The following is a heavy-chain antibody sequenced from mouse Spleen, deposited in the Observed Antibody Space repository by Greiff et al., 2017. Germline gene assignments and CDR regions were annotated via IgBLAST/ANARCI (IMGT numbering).Heavy chain of an antibody. CDR2: IDPANGNT. CDR3: ARRYLGSYFDY. CDR1: GFNINNTY. Sequence: VQLQQSVAELVRPGASVKLSCTASGFNINNTYMHWVKQRPEQGLEWIGRIDPANGNTKYAPKFQGKATITADTSSNTAYLQLSSLTSEDTAIYYCARRYLGSYFDYWGQGTTLTVSS. J-gene: IGHJ2*01. D-gene: IGHD1-1*01. V-gene: IGHV14-3*01.